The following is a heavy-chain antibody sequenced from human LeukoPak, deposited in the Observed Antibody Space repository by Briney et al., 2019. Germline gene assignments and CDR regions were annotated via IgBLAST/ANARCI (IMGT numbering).Heavy chain of an antibody. CDR3: ARMTPDSPSFDY. J-gene: IGHJ4*02. Sequence: SGPALVKPTQTLTLTSTFSGFPLIPPEICQTWIRQPPPKPLEWLARIDWDDDKFYSPSLRTRLTISKDTPKNQVVLRMTNMDPVDTGTYYCARMTPDSPSFDYWGQGALITVSS. CDR1: GFPLIPPEIC. D-gene: IGHD2-15*01. V-gene: IGHV2-70*17. CDR2: IDWDDDK.